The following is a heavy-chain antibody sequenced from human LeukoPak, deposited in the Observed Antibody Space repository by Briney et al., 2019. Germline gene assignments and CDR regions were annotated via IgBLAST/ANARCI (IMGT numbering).Heavy chain of an antibody. J-gene: IGHJ3*02. V-gene: IGHV4-39*01. CDR1: GGSIISSDYH. CDR2: ISYSGNT. CDR3: ARHCCSAPSKRVFDI. Sequence: SETLSLTCAVSGGSIISSDYHWGWVRQPPGKGLEWIGTISYSGNTDYNPSLRSRVTISVDTSNNQFSLRLGSVTAADTAVYHCARHCCSAPSKRVFDIWGQGTMVTVSS. D-gene: IGHD2-15*01.